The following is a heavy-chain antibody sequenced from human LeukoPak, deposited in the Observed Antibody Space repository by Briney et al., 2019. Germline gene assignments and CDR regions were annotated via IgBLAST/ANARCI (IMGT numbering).Heavy chain of an antibody. CDR2: IYYSGST. D-gene: IGHD3-16*01. CDR3: ARVITVRGVIFDY. Sequence: SETLSLTCTVSGGSISSYYWSWIRQPPGKGLEWIGYIYYSGSTNYNPSLKSRVTISVDTSKNQFSLKLSSVTAADTAVYYCARVITVRGVIFDYWGHGTLVTVSS. J-gene: IGHJ4*01. V-gene: IGHV4-59*01. CDR1: GGSISSYY.